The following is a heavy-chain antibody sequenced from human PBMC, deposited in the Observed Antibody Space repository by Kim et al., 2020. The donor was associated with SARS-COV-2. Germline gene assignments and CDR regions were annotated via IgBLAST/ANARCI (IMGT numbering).Heavy chain of an antibody. V-gene: IGHV4-39*07. CDR1: GGSISSSSYY. J-gene: IGHJ6*01. Sequence: SETLSLTCTVSGGSISSSSYYWGWIRQPPGKGLEWIGSIYYSGSTYYNPSLKSRVTISVDTSKNQFSLKLSSVTAADTAVYYCAREVITMIVVVTIPYYYYGMDV. D-gene: IGHD3-22*01. CDR3: AREVITMIVVVTIPYYYYGMDV. CDR2: IYYSGST.